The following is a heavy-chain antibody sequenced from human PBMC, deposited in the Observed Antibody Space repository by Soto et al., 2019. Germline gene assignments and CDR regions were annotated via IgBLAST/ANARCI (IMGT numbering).Heavy chain of an antibody. CDR2: TYYRSRWYS. Sequence: FPALSLSDASCVGSVSSYGSASNYYRQSPSRGLEWLGRTYYRSRWYSDYAPSVKSRITVNPDTSQNQFSLQLNSVTPEDTAIYYCARDPPSFHSAFDFWGQGTLVTVSS. CDR1: VGSVSSYGSA. CDR3: ARDPPSFHSAFDF. D-gene: IGHD1-26*01. J-gene: IGHJ4*02. V-gene: IGHV6-1*01.